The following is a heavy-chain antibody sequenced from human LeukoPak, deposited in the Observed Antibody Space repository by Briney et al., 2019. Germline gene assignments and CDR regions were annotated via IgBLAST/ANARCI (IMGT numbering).Heavy chain of an antibody. CDR3: AADIKNNYYDSSGYFSY. D-gene: IGHD3-22*01. V-gene: IGHV1-69*13. J-gene: IGHJ4*02. CDR2: IIPIFGTA. Sequence: SVKVSCKASGGTFSSYAISWVRQAPGQGLEWMGGIIPIFGTANYAQKFQGRVTITADESTSTAYMELSSLRSEDTAVYYCAADIKNNYYDSSGYFSYWGQGTLVTVSS. CDR1: GGTFSSYA.